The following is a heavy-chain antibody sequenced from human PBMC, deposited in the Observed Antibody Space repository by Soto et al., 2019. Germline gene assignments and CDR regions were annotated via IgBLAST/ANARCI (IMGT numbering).Heavy chain of an antibody. Sequence: QLQLQESGPGPVKPSETLSLTCTVSGGSISSSTYYWVWIRQPPGKGPEWIGSIYHSGNTYYNPSLKSRVNISVDISNKQFSLRLSSVTAADTAVYSCARGDSFGAYNWFDPWGQGTLVTVSS. V-gene: IGHV4-39*01. CDR2: IYHSGNT. CDR1: GGSISSSTYY. J-gene: IGHJ5*02. D-gene: IGHD3-10*01. CDR3: ARGDSFGAYNWFDP.